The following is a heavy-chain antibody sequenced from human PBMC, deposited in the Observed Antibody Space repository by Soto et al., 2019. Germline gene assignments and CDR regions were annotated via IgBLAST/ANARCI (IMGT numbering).Heavy chain of an antibody. V-gene: IGHV4-39*01. Sequence: PSETLSLTCTVSGGSISSSSYYWGWIRQPPGKGLEWIGSIYYSGSTYYNPSLKSRVTISVDTSKNQFSLKLSSVTAADTAVYYCAGGWIVVVPAAEKDHNWFGPWGQGTLVTVSS. CDR1: GGSISSSSYY. D-gene: IGHD2-2*01. CDR2: IYYSGST. CDR3: AGGWIVVVPAAEKDHNWFGP. J-gene: IGHJ5*02.